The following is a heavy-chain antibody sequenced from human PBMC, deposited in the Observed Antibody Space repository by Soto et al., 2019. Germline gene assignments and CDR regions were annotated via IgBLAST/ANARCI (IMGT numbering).Heavy chain of an antibody. D-gene: IGHD6-6*01. J-gene: IGHJ5*02. CDR1: GFTFSSYS. CDR2: ISSSSSYI. CDR3: ARDPRSIAWGWFDP. V-gene: IGHV3-21*01. Sequence: VALRLSCAASGFTFSSYSMNWVREAPGKGLEWVSSISSSSSYIYYADSVKGRFTISRDNAKNSLYLQMNSLRAEDTAVYYCARDPRSIAWGWFDPWGQGTLVTVSS.